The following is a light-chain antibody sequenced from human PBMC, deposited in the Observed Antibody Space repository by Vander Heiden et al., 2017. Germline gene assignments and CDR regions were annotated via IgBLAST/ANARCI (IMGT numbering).Light chain of an antibody. J-gene: IGLJ1*01. CDR2: DVT. CDR3: SSFSGSSTYV. V-gene: IGLV2-14*01. Sequence: QSALTQPASVSGSPGQSITIGAYNYVSWYQQHPGKAPKLLISDVTNRPSGVSNRFSGSKSGNTASLIISALQAEDEADYYCSSFSGSSTYVFGTGTTVTVL. CDR1: GAYNY.